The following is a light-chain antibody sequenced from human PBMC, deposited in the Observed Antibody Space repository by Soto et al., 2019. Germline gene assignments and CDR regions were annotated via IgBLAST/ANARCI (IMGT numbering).Light chain of an antibody. CDR3: SSYTGSNDVV. V-gene: IGLV2-8*01. Sequence: QSVLTQPPSASGSPGQSVTISCTGTSSDVGAYNYVSWYQQHPGKAPKLMIYEVNKRPSGVPDRFSGSKSGTTASLTVSGLQAEDEADYYCSSYTGSNDVVFGGGTKLTVL. CDR2: EVN. J-gene: IGLJ2*01. CDR1: SSDVGAYNY.